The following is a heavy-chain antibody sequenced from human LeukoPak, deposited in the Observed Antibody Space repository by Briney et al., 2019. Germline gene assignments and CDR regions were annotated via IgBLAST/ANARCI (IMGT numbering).Heavy chain of an antibody. CDR3: ARDQAARWLQFGKTNWYFDL. CDR1: GFPFNYYG. CDR2: ISSSSSYI. Sequence: GGSLRLSCAASGFPFNYYGMNWVRQAPGKGLEWVSSISSSSSYIYYADSVKGRFTISRDNAKNSLYLQMNSLRAEDTAVYYCARDQAARWLQFGKTNWYFDLWGRGTLVTVSS. D-gene: IGHD5-24*01. V-gene: IGHV3-21*01. J-gene: IGHJ2*01.